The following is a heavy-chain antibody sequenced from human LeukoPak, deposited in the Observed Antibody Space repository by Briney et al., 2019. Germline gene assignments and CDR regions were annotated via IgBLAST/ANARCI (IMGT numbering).Heavy chain of an antibody. Sequence: ASVKVSCKASGGTFSSYAISWVRQAPGQGLEWMGWINPNSGGTNYSQKFQGRVTMTRDTSISTAYMELSRLRSDDTAVYYCAFSSVVADAFDIWGQGTMVTVSS. D-gene: IGHD2-15*01. V-gene: IGHV1-2*02. CDR3: AFSSVVADAFDI. CDR2: INPNSGGT. CDR1: GGTFSSYA. J-gene: IGHJ3*02.